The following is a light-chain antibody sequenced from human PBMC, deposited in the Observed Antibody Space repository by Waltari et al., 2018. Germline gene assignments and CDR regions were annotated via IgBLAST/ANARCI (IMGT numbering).Light chain of an antibody. CDR1: SSNIGSYY. CDR2: EDN. CDR3: GTWDSSLSAVI. J-gene: IGLJ2*01. V-gene: IGLV1-51*02. Sequence: QSVLTQPPSVSAAPGQKVTISCSGSSSNIGSYYLSWYQQLPGTAPKLLIFEDNKRPSGIPGRFSGSKSGTSATLGITGLQTGDEADYYCGTWDSSLSAVIFGGGTKLTAL.